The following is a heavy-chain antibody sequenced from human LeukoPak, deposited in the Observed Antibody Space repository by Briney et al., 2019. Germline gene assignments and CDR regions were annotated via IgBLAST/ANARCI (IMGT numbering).Heavy chain of an antibody. D-gene: IGHD5-24*01. CDR1: GYTFTSYG. CDR3: ARDPSRDGYNYYDY. CDR2: ISAYNGNT. Sequence: ASVKVSCKASGYTFTSYGISWVRQAPGQGLEWMGWISAYNGNTNYAQKLQGRVTMTTGTSTSTAYMELRSLRSDDTAVYYCARDPSRDGYNYYDYWGQGTLVTVSS. J-gene: IGHJ4*02. V-gene: IGHV1-18*01.